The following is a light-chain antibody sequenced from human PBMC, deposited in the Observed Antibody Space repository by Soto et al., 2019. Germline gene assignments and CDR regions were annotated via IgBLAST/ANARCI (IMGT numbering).Light chain of an antibody. CDR3: QQRSNWPPLT. CDR2: DAS. V-gene: IGKV3-11*01. J-gene: IGKJ4*01. CDR1: RSVITY. Sequence: EIVLTQSPATLSLSPGERASLSCRASRSVITYLAWYQQKPGQVPRLLIYDASNRATGVPVRFSGSGSGTDFTLTISSLEPEDFAVYYCQQRSNWPPLTFGGGTKVDIK.